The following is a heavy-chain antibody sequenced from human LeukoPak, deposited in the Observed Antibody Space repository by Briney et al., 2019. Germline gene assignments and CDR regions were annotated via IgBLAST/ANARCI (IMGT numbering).Heavy chain of an antibody. D-gene: IGHD3-16*01. V-gene: IGHV1-58*01. CDR3: AAGARGDAFDI. CDR2: IVVGSGNT. J-gene: IGHJ3*02. CDR1: GFTFTSSA. Sequence: SVKVSCKASGFTFTSSAVQWVRQARGQRLEWIGWIVVGSGNTNYAQKFQERVTITRDMSTSTAYMELSSLRSEDTAVHYCAAGARGDAFDIWGQGTMVTVSS.